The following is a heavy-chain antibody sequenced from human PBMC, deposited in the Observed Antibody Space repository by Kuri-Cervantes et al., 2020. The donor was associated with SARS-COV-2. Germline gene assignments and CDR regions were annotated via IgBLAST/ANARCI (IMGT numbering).Heavy chain of an antibody. D-gene: IGHD6-13*01. Sequence: SGPTLVKPTQTLTLTCTLSGFSLSTTGVAVGWIRQPPGKALEWLALIYWDDDKRYGPSLKSRLTITKDTSKNQVVLTMTNMDPVDTATYYCAHSRSSGWYSGDNWFDPWGQGTLVTVSS. J-gene: IGHJ5*02. CDR3: AHSRSSGWYSGDNWFDP. V-gene: IGHV2-5*05. CDR1: GFSLSTTGVA. CDR2: IYWDDDK.